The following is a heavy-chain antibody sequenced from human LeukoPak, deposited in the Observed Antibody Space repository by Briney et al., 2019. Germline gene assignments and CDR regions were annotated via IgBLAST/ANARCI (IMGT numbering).Heavy chain of an antibody. D-gene: IGHD1-1*01. J-gene: IGHJ3*02. CDR1: GGSISSYY. V-gene: IGHV4-59*01. CDR3: ARGNPQLANRHAFDI. CDR2: IYYSGST. Sequence: SETLSLTCTVSGGSISSYYWSGIGPPPGRGREGMGYIYYSGSTNYNPSLKSRVTISVDTSKNQFSLKLSSVTAADTAVYYCARGNPQLANRHAFDIWGQGTMVTVSS.